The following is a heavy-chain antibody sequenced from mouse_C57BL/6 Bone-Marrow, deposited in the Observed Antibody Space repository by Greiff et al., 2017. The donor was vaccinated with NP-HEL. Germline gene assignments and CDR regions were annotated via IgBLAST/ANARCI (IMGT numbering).Heavy chain of an antibody. CDR3: ARDYYEGYFDV. D-gene: IGHD1-1*01. Sequence: DVMLVESGGGLVKPGGSLKLSCAASGFTFSSYTMSWVRQTPEKRLEWVATISGGGGNTYYPDSVKGRFTISRDNAKNTLYLQMSSLRSEDTALYYCARDYYEGYFDVWGTGTTVTVSS. CDR1: GFTFSSYT. CDR2: ISGGGGNT. J-gene: IGHJ1*03. V-gene: IGHV5-9*01.